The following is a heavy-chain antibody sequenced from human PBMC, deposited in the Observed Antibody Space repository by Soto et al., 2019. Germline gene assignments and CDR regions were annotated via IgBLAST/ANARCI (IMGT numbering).Heavy chain of an antibody. CDR2: IHGTRSII. V-gene: IGHV3-48*02. J-gene: IGHJ4*02. CDR1: GFTFSSHA. Sequence: EVQLVESGGGLVQPGGSLKLSCAVSGFTFSSHAMNWVRQAPGKGLEWVAYIHGTRSIIYYADSVKGRFTISRDNAKKSLYLQMDSLRDEDTARYYCARDARNADYDYWGQGTLVTVSS. D-gene: IGHD3-16*01. CDR3: ARDARNADYDY.